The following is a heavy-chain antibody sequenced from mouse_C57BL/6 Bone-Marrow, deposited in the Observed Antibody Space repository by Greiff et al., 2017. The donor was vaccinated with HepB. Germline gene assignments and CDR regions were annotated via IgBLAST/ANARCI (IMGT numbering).Heavy chain of an antibody. J-gene: IGHJ4*01. D-gene: IGHD1-1*01. Sequence: EVQLVESGGGLVQPKGSLKLSCAASGFSFNTYAMNWVRQAPGKGLEWVARIRSKSNNYATYYADSVKDRFTISRDDSESMLYLQMNNLKTEDTAMYYCVSVITTVVARAMDYWGQGTSVTVSS. CDR1: GFSFNTYA. CDR3: VSVITTVVARAMDY. CDR2: IRSKSNNYAT. V-gene: IGHV10-1*01.